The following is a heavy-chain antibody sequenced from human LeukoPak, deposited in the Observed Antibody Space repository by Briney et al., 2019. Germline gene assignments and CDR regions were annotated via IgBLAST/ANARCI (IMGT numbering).Heavy chain of an antibody. D-gene: IGHD3-9*01. J-gene: IGHJ6*02. V-gene: IGHV3-74*01. CDR3: AREARIEILTGSYYYHGMDV. Sequence: GESLRLSCTASGLMFSHYWMHWVRQVPGKGLVWLSRITSDGSNTIYADSVKGRFTISRDNAKNSLYLQMNSLRAEDTAVYYCAREARIEILTGSYYYHGMDVWGQGTTVTVFS. CDR2: ITSDGSNT. CDR1: GLMFSHYW.